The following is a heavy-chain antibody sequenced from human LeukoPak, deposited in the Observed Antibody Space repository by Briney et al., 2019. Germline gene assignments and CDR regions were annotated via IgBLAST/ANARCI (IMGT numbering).Heavy chain of an antibody. D-gene: IGHD6-13*01. CDR1: GFTFSNYG. CDR3: AKVEAAAGLDY. Sequence: GGSLRLSCAASGFTFSNYGMSWVRQAPGKGLEWVSAISGSGGRTYYADSVKGRFTISRDNSKSTLYLQMNSLRAEDTAVYYCAKVEAAAGLDYWGQGTLVTVSS. CDR2: ISGSGGRT. V-gene: IGHV3-23*01. J-gene: IGHJ4*02.